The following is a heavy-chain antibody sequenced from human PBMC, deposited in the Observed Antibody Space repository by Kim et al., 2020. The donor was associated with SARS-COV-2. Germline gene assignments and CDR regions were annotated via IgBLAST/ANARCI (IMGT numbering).Heavy chain of an antibody. Sequence: ASVKVSCKASGYTFTSYYMHWVRQAPGQGLEWMGIINPSGGSTSYAQKFQGRVTMTRDTSTSTVYMELSSLRSEDTAVYYCARDRREVTAIPGDAFDIWGQGTMVTVSS. CDR3: ARDRREVTAIPGDAFDI. V-gene: IGHV1-46*01. D-gene: IGHD2-21*02. CDR2: INPSGGST. CDR1: GYTFTSYY. J-gene: IGHJ3*02.